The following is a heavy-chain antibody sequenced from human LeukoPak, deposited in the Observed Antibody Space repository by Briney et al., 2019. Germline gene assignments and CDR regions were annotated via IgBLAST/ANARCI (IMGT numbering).Heavy chain of an antibody. J-gene: IGHJ4*02. CDR3: ARGVRIADY. CDR1: GGSFSSNY. CDR2: INHSGST. V-gene: IGHV4-34*01. D-gene: IGHD6-13*01. Sequence: SETLSLTCDVYGGSFSSNYWSWIRQSPGRGLEWIGEINHSGSTYYNPSLKSRVTISEDTSKNQFSLKLSSVTAADAAVYYCARGVRIADYWGQGTLVTVSS.